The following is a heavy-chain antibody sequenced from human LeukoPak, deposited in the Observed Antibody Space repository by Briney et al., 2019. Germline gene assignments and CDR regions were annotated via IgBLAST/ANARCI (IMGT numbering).Heavy chain of an antibody. D-gene: IGHD5-12*01. CDR3: ARRGFSGYDSWYFDL. J-gene: IGHJ2*01. CDR1: GFTFSSYS. Sequence: GGSLRLSCAASGFTFSSYSMNWVRQAPGKGLEWVSSITSISTYKYYADSLKGRFTISRDNAKNSLYLQMNSLRAEDTAVYYCARRGFSGYDSWYFDLWGRGTLVTVSS. CDR2: ITSISTYK. V-gene: IGHV3-21*01.